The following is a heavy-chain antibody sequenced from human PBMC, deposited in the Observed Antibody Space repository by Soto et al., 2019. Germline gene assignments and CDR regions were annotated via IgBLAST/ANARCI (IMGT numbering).Heavy chain of an antibody. D-gene: IGHD3-3*01. J-gene: IGHJ4*01. CDR1: GGSITGYY. V-gene: IGHV4-59*01. Sequence: PSETLSLTCTVSGGSITGYYWSWIRQSPGKGLEWLGYVYYTGSTNYSPSLRSRVSISVDTSKNQFSLRLTSATAADTAVYFCAGSGADSGAHIGYWGPGTQVNGSS. CDR2: VYYTGST. CDR3: AGSGADSGAHIGY.